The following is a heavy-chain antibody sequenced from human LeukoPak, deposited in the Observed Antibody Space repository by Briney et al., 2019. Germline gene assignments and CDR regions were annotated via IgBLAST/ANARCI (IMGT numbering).Heavy chain of an antibody. D-gene: IGHD3-3*01. J-gene: IGHJ5*02. Sequence: PGGSLRLSCAASGFTFSSYSMNWVRQAPGKGLEWVSYISSSSSTIYYADSVKGRFTISRDNAKNSLYLQMNSLRAEDTAVYYCARDLETNYDFWSHPNWFDPWGQGTLVTVSS. CDR2: ISSSSSTI. V-gene: IGHV3-48*01. CDR1: GFTFSSYS. CDR3: ARDLETNYDFWSHPNWFDP.